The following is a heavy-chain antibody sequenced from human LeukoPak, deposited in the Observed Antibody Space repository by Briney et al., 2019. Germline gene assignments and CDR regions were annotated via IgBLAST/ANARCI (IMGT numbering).Heavy chain of an antibody. Sequence: GGSLRLSCAASGFTFSSYAMGWVRQAPGKGLEWVSAISGSGGSTYYADSVKGWFTISRDNSKNTLYLQMNSLRAEDTAVYYCAKDRDYGDSDYWGQGTLVTVSS. D-gene: IGHD4-17*01. V-gene: IGHV3-23*01. J-gene: IGHJ4*02. CDR1: GFTFSSYA. CDR2: ISGSGGST. CDR3: AKDRDYGDSDY.